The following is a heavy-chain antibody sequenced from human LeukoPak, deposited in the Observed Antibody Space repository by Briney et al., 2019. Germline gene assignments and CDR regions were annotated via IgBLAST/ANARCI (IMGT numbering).Heavy chain of an antibody. D-gene: IGHD3-10*01. J-gene: IGHJ3*02. CDR3: AKERVRGVIFDAFDI. Sequence: GGSLRLSCAASGFTFSSYSMHWVRQAPGKGLEGVAVMSYDGNNRYYTDPVKGRFTISRDNSKNTVYMQMNSLRAEDTAVYYCAKERVRGVIFDAFDIWGQGTMVTVSS. CDR2: MSYDGNNR. CDR1: GFTFSSYS. V-gene: IGHV3-30*18.